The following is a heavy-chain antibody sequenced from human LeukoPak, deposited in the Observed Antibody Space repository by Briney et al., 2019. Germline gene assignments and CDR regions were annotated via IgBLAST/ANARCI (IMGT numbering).Heavy chain of an antibody. D-gene: IGHD4-11*01. CDR1: GGTFSSYA. J-gene: IGHJ4*02. Sequence: GASVKVSCKASGGTFSSYAISWVRQAPGQGLEWMGGIIPIFGTANYAQKFQGRVTITADESTSTAYMELSSLRSEDTAVYYCARGDPTTVTPFDYWGQGTLVTVSS. V-gene: IGHV1-69*13. CDR2: IIPIFGTA. CDR3: ARGDPTTVTPFDY.